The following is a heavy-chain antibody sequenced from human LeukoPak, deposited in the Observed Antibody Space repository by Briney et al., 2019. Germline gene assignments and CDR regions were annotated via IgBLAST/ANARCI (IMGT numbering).Heavy chain of an antibody. CDR2: IKQDGSEK. J-gene: IGHJ4*02. D-gene: IGHD2-2*02. V-gene: IGHV3-7*01. CDR3: ARAEYQLLYRRGFDY. Sequence: GGSLRLSCAASGFTFSSYWMSWVRQAPGKGLEWVANIKQDGSEKYYVDSVKGRFTISRDNAKNSLYLQMNSLRAEDTAVYYCARAEYQLLYRRGFDYWGQGTLVTVSS. CDR1: GFTFSSYW.